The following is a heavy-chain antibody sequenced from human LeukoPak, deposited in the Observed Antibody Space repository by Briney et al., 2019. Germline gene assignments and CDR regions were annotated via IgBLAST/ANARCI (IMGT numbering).Heavy chain of an antibody. CDR1: GVSISNYY. J-gene: IGHJ4*02. CDR3: ARASWAYSPFDS. Sequence: SETLSLTCTLSGVSISNYYWNWIRQPPGKGLEWDGYIFYTGGTNYNPSLKSRVTISEDTSKNQFSLKLTSVTAADTAVYYCARASWAYSPFDSWGQGTLVTVSS. V-gene: IGHV4-59*01. CDR2: IFYTGGT. D-gene: IGHD2-21*01.